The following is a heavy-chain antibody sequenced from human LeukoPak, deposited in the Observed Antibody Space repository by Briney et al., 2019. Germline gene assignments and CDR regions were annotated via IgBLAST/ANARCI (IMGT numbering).Heavy chain of an antibody. Sequence: GGSLRLSCAESGFTFTNCWMDGVRQVPGKGLMSVSRINIDGTTTNYADSVRGRFTVSRDNAKNTLYLQVNSLRVEDTAIYYCARDSYDLGATFDYWGQGTLVTVSS. D-gene: IGHD1-26*01. CDR2: INIDGTTT. V-gene: IGHV3-74*01. J-gene: IGHJ4*02. CDR3: ARDSYDLGATFDY. CDR1: GFTFTNCW.